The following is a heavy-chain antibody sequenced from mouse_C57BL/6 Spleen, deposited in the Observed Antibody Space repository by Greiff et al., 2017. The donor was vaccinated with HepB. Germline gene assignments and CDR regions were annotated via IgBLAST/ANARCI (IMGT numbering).Heavy chain of an antibody. CDR1: GYTFTNYW. V-gene: IGHV1-63*01. Sequence: QVQLQQSGAELVRPGTSVKMSCKASGYTFTNYWIGWAKQRPGHGLEWIGDIYPGGGYTNYNEKFKGKATLTADKSSSTAYMQFSSLTSEDSAIYYCARCGDYYDYDGVHYYAMDYWGQGTSVTVSS. D-gene: IGHD2-4*01. CDR2: IYPGGGYT. J-gene: IGHJ4*01. CDR3: ARCGDYYDYDGVHYYAMDY.